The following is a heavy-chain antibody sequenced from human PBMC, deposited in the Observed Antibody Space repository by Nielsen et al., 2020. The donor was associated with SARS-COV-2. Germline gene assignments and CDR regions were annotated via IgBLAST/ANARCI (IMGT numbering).Heavy chain of an antibody. CDR1: GFSLSTTGVG. CDR2: IFWTDDK. Sequence: SGPTLVQPPQTLTLTCTFSGFSLSTTGVGVGWIRQPPGKALECLALIFWTDDKRYSPSLKSRLTITKDTSKNQVVLTMTNMDPVDTATYYCEHRTTVSYFDSWGQGILVTVSS. J-gene: IGHJ4*02. D-gene: IGHD1-1*01. CDR3: EHRTTVSYFDS. V-gene: IGHV2-5*01.